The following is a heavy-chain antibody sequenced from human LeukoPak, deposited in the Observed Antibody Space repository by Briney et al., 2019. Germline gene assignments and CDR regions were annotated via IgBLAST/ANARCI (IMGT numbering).Heavy chain of an antibody. D-gene: IGHD6-19*01. CDR2: INSDASRT. CDR1: GFTFSSYW. Sequence: GGSLRLSCAASGFTFSSYWMHWVRQAPGKGLVWVSRINSDASRTTYADSVKGRYTISRDNAKNTLHLQINSLRAEDTAVYYCARDVQAGPGYWGQGTLVTDPS. V-gene: IGHV3-74*01. CDR3: ARDVQAGPGY. J-gene: IGHJ4*02.